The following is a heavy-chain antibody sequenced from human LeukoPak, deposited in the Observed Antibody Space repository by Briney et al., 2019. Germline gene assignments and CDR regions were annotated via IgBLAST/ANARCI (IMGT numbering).Heavy chain of an antibody. CDR3: ARDQGGSDPYHFDY. D-gene: IGHD1-26*01. CDR1: GFTFSSYN. Sequence: GGSLRLSCAASGFTFSSYNMNWVRQAPGKGLEWVSSISSSSTYIYYADSVKGRFTISRDNAKKSLYLQMNSLRAEDTAVYYCARDQGGSDPYHFDYWGQGTLVTVSS. CDR2: ISSSSTYI. V-gene: IGHV3-21*01. J-gene: IGHJ4*02.